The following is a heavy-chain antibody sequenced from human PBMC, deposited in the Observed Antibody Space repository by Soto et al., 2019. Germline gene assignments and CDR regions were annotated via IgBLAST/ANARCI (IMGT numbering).Heavy chain of an antibody. J-gene: IGHJ6*02. D-gene: IGHD6-19*01. V-gene: IGHV1-2*02. Sequence: QVQLVQSGAEVRKPGASVKVSCKASGYTYTNSYMNWVRQAPGQGLEWMGCIHPNTGGTNYAQKFQGRVTMTRETSASTVYMELNRLTSDDTYIYFCASDFRTRGWFRQAGNFAMDVCDQGTTLTVS. CDR1: GYTYTNSY. CDR2: IHPNTGGT. CDR3: ASDFRTRGWFRQAGNFAMDV.